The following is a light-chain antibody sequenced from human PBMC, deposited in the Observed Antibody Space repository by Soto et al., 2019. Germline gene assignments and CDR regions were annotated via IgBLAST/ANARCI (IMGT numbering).Light chain of an antibody. CDR2: GAS. Sequence: EIVMTQSPATLSVSPGERATLSCRASQSVSSNLAWYQQKPGQAPRLLIYGASTRATGIPARFSGSGSGTEFTLTISSLQSEDFAVYYCQQYNNWPPGTFGNGTKVEIK. J-gene: IGKJ1*01. V-gene: IGKV3-15*01. CDR3: QQYNNWPPGT. CDR1: QSVSSN.